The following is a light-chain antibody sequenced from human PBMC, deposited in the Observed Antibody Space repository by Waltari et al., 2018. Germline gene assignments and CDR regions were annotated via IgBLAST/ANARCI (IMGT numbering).Light chain of an antibody. J-gene: IGKJ3*01. Sequence: ESVLPQSPGTLSLSPGERATLSCRASQSVSSSYLAWYQQKVGQAPRLLIYGASNRATGIPDRFSGSGSGTVFTLTISRLEPEDCAVYYCQHYGGSPLFTFGPGTKVDI. CDR2: GAS. CDR3: QHYGGSPLFT. CDR1: QSVSSSY. V-gene: IGKV3-20*01.